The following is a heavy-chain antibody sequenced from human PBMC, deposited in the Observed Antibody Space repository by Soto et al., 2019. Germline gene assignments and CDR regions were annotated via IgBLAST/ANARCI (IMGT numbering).Heavy chain of an antibody. V-gene: IGHV1-3*01. D-gene: IGHD2-8*01. J-gene: IGHJ5*02. CDR3: ASSAGDIVLMMVYWFDP. CDR2: INAGNGNT. Sequence: VASVKVSCKASGYTFTSYAMHWVRQAPGQRLEWMGWINAGNGNTKYSQKFQGRVTITRDTSASTAYMELSSLRSEDTAVYYCASSAGDIVLMMVYWFDPWGQGTLVTVSS. CDR1: GYTFTSYA.